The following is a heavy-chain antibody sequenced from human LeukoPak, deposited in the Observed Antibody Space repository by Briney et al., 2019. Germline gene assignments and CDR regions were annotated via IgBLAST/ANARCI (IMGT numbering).Heavy chain of an antibody. D-gene: IGHD6-13*01. CDR1: GGSISSGGYY. J-gene: IGHJ5*02. CDR2: IYHSGST. CDR3: AAGYSSSWYANWFDP. Sequence: SETLSLTCTVSGGSISSGGYYWSWIRQPPGKGLEWIGYIYHSGSTYYNPSLKSRVTISVDTSKNQFSLKLSSVTAADTAVYYCAAGYSSSWYANWFDPWGQGTLVTVSS. V-gene: IGHV4-30-2*01.